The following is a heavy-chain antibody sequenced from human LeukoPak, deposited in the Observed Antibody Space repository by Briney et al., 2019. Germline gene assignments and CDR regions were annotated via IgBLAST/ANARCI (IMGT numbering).Heavy chain of an antibody. V-gene: IGHV4-4*02. CDR3: TREGGPSRPRVY. Sequence: SGTLSLTCGVSLGSYTKTNYLTWVRQPPGKGLEWIGEVNLQGSTNYNPSLMGRVAISVDTSENHIYLQLTSVTAAATAVYYCTREGGPSRPRVYSGQGTLVTVSS. CDR1: LGSYTKTNY. CDR2: VNLQGST. J-gene: IGHJ4*02.